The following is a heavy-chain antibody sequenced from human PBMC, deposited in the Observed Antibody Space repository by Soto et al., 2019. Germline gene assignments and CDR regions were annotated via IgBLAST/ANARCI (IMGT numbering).Heavy chain of an antibody. V-gene: IGHV3-74*01. CDR1: GLTCSSYW. CDR3: ARDLDSYSSSWYGDWFDP. J-gene: IGHJ5*02. D-gene: IGHD6-13*01. Sequence: PGGSLRLSCAASGLTCSSYWMHWVREAPGKGLVWVSRINSDGSSRSYADSVKGRFTISRDNAKNTLYLQMNSLRAEDTAVYYCARDLDSYSSSWYGDWFDPWGQGTLVTVSS. CDR2: INSDGSSR.